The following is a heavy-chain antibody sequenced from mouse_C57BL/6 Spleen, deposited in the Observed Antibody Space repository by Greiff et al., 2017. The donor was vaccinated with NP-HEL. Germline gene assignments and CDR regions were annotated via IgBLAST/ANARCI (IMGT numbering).Heavy chain of an antibody. CDR1: GFTFSDYY. Sequence: EVKLVESGGGLVQPGGSLKLSCAASGFTFSDYYMYWVRQTPEKRLEWVAYISNGGGSTYYPDTVKGRFTISRDNAKNTLYLQMSRLKSEDTAMYYCARPWIYYGNYRGYFDVWGTGTTVTVSS. J-gene: IGHJ1*03. CDR2: ISNGGGST. CDR3: ARPWIYYGNYRGYFDV. V-gene: IGHV5-12*01. D-gene: IGHD2-1*01.